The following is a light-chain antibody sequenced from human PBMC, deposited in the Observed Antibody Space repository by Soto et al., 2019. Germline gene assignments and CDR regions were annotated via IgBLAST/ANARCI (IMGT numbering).Light chain of an antibody. V-gene: IGLV7-43*01. CDR2: GTS. J-gene: IGLJ1*01. CDR1: TGAVTSDYS. Sequence: QTVVTQEPSLTVSPGGTVTLTCASSTGAVTSDYSPNWFQQKPGQAPRPLIYGTSNKHSWTPARFSGSLLGGKAALTLSGVQPEDEAEYYCLLYYGGAHVFGTGTKVTVL. CDR3: LLYYGGAHV.